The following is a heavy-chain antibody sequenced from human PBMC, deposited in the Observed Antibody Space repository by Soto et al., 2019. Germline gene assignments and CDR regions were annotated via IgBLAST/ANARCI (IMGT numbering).Heavy chain of an antibody. Sequence: PSETLSLTCAVSGGYISGGYYSWSWIRQPPGKGLEWIGEINHSGSTNYNPSLKSRVTISVDTSKNQFSLKLSSVTAADTAVYYCASLVYPYSSSNDYWGQGTLVTVSS. CDR1: GGYISGGYYS. D-gene: IGHD6-13*01. CDR3: ASLVYPYSSSNDY. V-gene: IGHV4-34*01. J-gene: IGHJ4*02. CDR2: INHSGST.